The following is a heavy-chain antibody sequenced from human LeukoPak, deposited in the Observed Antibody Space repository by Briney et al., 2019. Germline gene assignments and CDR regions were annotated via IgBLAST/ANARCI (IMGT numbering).Heavy chain of an antibody. CDR2: INPNSGGT. J-gene: IGHJ4*02. CDR3: ASPLCSGGSCYPDY. V-gene: IGHV1-2*02. CDR1: GYTFTSYA. Sequence: GASVKVSCKASGYTFTSYAMNWVRQAPGQGLEWMGWINPNSGGTNYAQKFQGRVTMTRDTSISTAYMELSRLRSDDTAVYYCASPLCSGGSCYPDYWGQGTLVTVSS. D-gene: IGHD2-15*01.